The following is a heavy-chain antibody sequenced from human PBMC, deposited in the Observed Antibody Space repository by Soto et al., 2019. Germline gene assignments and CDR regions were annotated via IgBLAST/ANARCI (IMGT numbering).Heavy chain of an antibody. CDR2: MNPNSGNT. D-gene: IGHD6-19*01. Sequence: QVQLVQSGAEVKKPGASVKVSCKASGYTFTSDDINWVRQATGQGLEWMGWMNPNSGNTGYAQKFQGRVTITRNTSIRTAYIEPSSLRPEDTAVYYFERSGSGWYLYWGQGTLVTVSS. J-gene: IGHJ4*02. CDR1: GYTFTSDD. CDR3: ERSGSGWYLY. V-gene: IGHV1-8*01.